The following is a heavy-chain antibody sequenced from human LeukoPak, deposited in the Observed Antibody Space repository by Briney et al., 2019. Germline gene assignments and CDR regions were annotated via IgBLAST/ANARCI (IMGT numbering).Heavy chain of an antibody. CDR2: ISSSSSYI. CDR3: ARDIVQYDILTGYYTPPTDY. J-gene: IGHJ4*02. D-gene: IGHD3-9*01. CDR1: GFTFSSYS. Sequence: PGGSLRLSCAASGFTFSSYSMNWVRQAPGKGLEWVSSISSSSSYIYYADPVKGRFTISRDNAKNSLYLQMNSLRAEDTAVYYCARDIVQYDILTGYYTPPTDYWGQGTLVTVSS. V-gene: IGHV3-21*01.